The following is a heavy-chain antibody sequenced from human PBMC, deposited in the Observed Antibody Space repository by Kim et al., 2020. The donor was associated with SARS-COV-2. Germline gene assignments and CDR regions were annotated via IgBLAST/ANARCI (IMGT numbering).Heavy chain of an antibody. D-gene: IGHD3-22*01. J-gene: IGHJ4*02. CDR2: FRVYNANT. CDR1: GYTFTSYG. Sequence: ASVKVSCKASGYTFTSYGISGLRQAPGQGLEWMGWFRVYNANTNYARNLQAKPTMTTDTSTGTASMELRSLTSDDTAGYYFARDPAYDSSVYAADSWGQG. CDR3: ARDPAYDSSVYAADS. V-gene: IGHV1-18*01.